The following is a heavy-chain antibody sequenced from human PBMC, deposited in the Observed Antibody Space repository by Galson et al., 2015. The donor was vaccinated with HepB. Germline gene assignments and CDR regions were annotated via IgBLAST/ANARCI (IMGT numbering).Heavy chain of an antibody. CDR2: ISGDNANT. CDR1: GYTFSRYG. Sequence: SVKVSCKASGYTFSRYGISWVRQAPGQGLEWMGWISGDNANTNYAQKLQGRVTMTTDNSKSTLYLQMSSLRVDDTAVYYCVKVMYSSSWSIFYGMDVWGQGTTVTVSS. V-gene: IGHV1-18*01. CDR3: VKVMYSSSWSIFYGMDV. J-gene: IGHJ6*02. D-gene: IGHD6-13*01.